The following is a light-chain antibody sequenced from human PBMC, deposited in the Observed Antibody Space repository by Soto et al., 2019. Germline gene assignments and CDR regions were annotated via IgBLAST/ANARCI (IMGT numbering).Light chain of an antibody. CDR1: SSDVGAYDF. CDR3: SSYTTRSTFV. CDR2: DVT. Sequence: QSALTQPASVSGSPGQSITISCTGTSSDVGAYDFVSWYQHSPGKAPTLVTFDVTHRPPGISDRFSGSKSANTASLTISGLQAADEAFYYCSSYTTRSTFVFGGGTKVTVL. V-gene: IGLV2-14*01. J-gene: IGLJ1*01.